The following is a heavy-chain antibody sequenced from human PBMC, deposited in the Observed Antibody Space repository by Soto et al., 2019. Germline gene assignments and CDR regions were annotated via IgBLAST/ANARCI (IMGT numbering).Heavy chain of an antibody. V-gene: IGHV3-23*01. D-gene: IGHD3-10*01. J-gene: IGHJ2*01. CDR1: GFTFINYA. CDR3: ARKVPGSTSRPDYWYFDL. CDR2: ISGGGDAP. Sequence: EVQLLESGGGLVQPGGSLRLSCEGSGFTFINYAMNWVRQAPGKGLEWVSTISGGGDAPFFADSVRGRFTISRDNSKNTVTLQMNNLGVDDTAVYFCARKVPGSTSRPDYWYFDLWGRGTLVTVSS.